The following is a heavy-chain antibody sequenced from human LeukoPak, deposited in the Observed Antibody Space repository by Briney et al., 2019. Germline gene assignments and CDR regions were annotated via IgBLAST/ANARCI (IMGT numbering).Heavy chain of an antibody. CDR2: IYYSGIT. Sequence: PSDTLSLTCTVSGGSISSGGYYGSWSRQHPGKGLEWIGYIYYSGITCYNPSLKSPITISVDTSKNQFSLKLSSVTAADTAVYYCARDGYSSSASWWYFDLWGRGTLVTVSS. J-gene: IGHJ2*01. CDR1: GGSISSGGYY. V-gene: IGHV4-31*01. CDR3: ARDGYSSSASWWYFDL. D-gene: IGHD6-6*01.